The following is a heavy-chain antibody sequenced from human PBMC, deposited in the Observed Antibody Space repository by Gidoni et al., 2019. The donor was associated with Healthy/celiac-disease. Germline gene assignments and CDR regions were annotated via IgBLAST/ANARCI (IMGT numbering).Heavy chain of an antibody. J-gene: IGHJ4*02. D-gene: IGHD1-20*01. CDR2: NSSGGRNK. V-gene: IGHV3-30*04. CDR3: AKGERGIAGKQGY. CDR1: GVTFSSDA. Sequence: QVQLVESVGGVVQPGGSLRLSCAASGVTFSSDATHWVRQAPGKGLGWVAVNSSGGRNKYYEDAGKGRFTISRDNSKNTLYLQRNSLRAEDTAVYYCAKGERGIAGKQGYWGQGTLVTVSS.